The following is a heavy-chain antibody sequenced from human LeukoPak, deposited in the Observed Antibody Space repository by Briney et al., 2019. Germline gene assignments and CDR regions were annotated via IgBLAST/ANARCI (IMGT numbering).Heavy chain of an antibody. D-gene: IGHD3-16*01. Sequence: GRSLRLSCAASGFTFSSYTMNWVRQAPGKGLEWVSSISSSSSYIYYADSVKGRFTISRDNAKNSLYLQMNSLRVEDTAVYYCARDQDYAFDYWGQGTLVTVSS. CDR1: GFTFSSYT. CDR2: ISSSSSYI. V-gene: IGHV3-21*01. CDR3: ARDQDYAFDY. J-gene: IGHJ4*02.